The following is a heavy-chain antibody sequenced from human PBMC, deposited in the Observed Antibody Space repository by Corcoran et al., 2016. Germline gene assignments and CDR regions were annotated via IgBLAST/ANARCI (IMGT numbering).Heavy chain of an antibody. CDR1: GYTFTSYY. CDR2: INPSGGST. CDR3: ARGFGRGGYDWAGGWFDP. Sequence: QVQLVQSGAEVKKPGASVKVSCKASGYTFTSYYMHWVRQAPGQGLEWMGIINPSGGSTSYAQKFQGRVTMTRDTSTSTVYMELSSLRSEDTAVYYCARGFGRGGYDWAGGWFDPWGQGTLVTVSS. D-gene: IGHD5-12*01. J-gene: IGHJ5*02. V-gene: IGHV1-46*01.